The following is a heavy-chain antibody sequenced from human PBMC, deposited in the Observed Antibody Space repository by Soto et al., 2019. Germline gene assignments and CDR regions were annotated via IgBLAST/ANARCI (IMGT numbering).Heavy chain of an antibody. CDR2: ISYDGSNK. D-gene: IGHD2-8*01. CDR1: GFTFSSYA. J-gene: IGHJ4*02. V-gene: IGHV3-30-3*01. CDR3: ARDQWPAGVMVYAV. Sequence: QVQLVESGGGVVQPGRSLRLSCAASGFTFSSYAMHWVRQAPGKGLEWVAVISYDGSNKYYADSVKGRFTISRDNSKNTLHLQMNSLRAEDTAVYYCARDQWPAGVMVYAVWGQGTLVTVSS.